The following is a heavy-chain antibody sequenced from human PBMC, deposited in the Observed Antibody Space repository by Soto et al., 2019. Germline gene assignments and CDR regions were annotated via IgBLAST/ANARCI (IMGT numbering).Heavy chain of an antibody. CDR2: ISAYNGNT. J-gene: IGHJ4*02. CDR3: ASSSWVYGSGSYYTPLDY. D-gene: IGHD3-10*01. Sequence: ASVKVSCTASGYTFTIYGISWVRQAPGQGLEWMGWISAYNGNTNYAQKLQGRVTMTTDTSTSTAYMELRSLRSDDTAVYYCASSSWVYGSGSYYTPLDYWGQGTLVTVSS. V-gene: IGHV1-18*01. CDR1: GYTFTIYG.